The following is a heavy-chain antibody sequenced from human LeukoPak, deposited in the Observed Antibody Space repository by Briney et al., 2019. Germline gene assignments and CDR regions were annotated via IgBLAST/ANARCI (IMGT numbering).Heavy chain of an antibody. V-gene: IGHV4-39*01. CDR3: ARHGPSWPFDY. J-gene: IGHJ4*02. CDR1: GGSISSSSYY. Sequence: SETLSLTCTVSGGSISSSSYYWGWIRQPPGKGLEWIGSIYYSGSTYHNPSLKSRVTISVDTSKNQFSLKLSSVTAADTAVYYCARHGPSWPFDYWGQGTLVTVS. D-gene: IGHD6-13*01. CDR2: IYYSGST.